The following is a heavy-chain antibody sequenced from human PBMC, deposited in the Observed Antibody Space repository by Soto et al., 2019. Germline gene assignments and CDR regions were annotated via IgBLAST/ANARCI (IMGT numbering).Heavy chain of an antibody. D-gene: IGHD1-26*01. V-gene: IGHV3-30*01. CDR2: ISYDGFNR. Sequence: QVHLVESGGGVVQPGRSLRLSCAASGFTFGSYAMHWVRQAPGGALEWVAVISYDGFNRYYAESVKGRFTISRDNSKNTLYLQMDNLNPDDAAVYFCAGVEDEGGSFYVWGQGTLVTVSS. CDR3: AGVEDEGGSFYV. CDR1: GFTFGSYA. J-gene: IGHJ4*02.